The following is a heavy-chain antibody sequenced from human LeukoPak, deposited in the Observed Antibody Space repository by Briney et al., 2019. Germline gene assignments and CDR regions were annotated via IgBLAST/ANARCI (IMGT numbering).Heavy chain of an antibody. D-gene: IGHD4-17*01. J-gene: IGHJ5*02. V-gene: IGHV4-59*08. Sequence: PSETLSLTCTXXGXXXXXXXXXXXXXPPGXGLEWIGYIYYSGSTXXNXXLKSRVTISVDTSKNQFSLKLSSVTAADTAVYYCARRGYGDYGWFDPWGQGTLVTVSS. CDR3: ARRGYGDYGWFDP. CDR2: IYYSGST. CDR1: GXXXXXXX.